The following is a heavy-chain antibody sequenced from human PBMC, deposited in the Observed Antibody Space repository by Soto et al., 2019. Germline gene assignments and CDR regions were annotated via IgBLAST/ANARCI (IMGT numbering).Heavy chain of an antibody. CDR1: GASITYGGYS. V-gene: IGHV4-30-2*01. D-gene: IGHD1-26*01. J-gene: IGHJ4*02. Sequence: QLQLHESGSGLVKPSQTLSLTCTVSGASITYGGYSWSWIRQTPGKGLEWIGYINHLETTFYNPSFDSRLTLSIARAKNQFSLNLHSMSAADRAVYFCARGGGSDSFDYWGQGILVTVSS. CDR3: ARGGGSDSFDY. CDR2: INHLETT.